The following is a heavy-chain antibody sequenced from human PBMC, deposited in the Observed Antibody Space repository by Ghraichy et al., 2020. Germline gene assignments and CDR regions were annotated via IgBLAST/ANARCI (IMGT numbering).Heavy chain of an antibody. CDR2: INIDGSTT. V-gene: IGHV3-74*01. Sequence: GGSLRLSCAASGFTFSSYWMHWVRQAPGEGLMWVSRINIDGSTTSYADSVKGRFTISRDNAKNTLYLQMNSLRAEDTALYYCARDRPEDPKLVGIFDYWGQGTLVTVSS. J-gene: IGHJ4*02. D-gene: IGHD1-26*01. CDR1: GFTFSSYW. CDR3: ARDRPEDPKLVGIFDY.